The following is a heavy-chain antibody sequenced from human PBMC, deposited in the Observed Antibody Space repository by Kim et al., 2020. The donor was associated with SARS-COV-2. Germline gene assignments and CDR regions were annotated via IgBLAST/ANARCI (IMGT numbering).Heavy chain of an antibody. D-gene: IGHD2-15*01. J-gene: IGHJ4*02. Sequence: SETLSLTCNVSGYSISSDYYWGWIRQPPGRGLEWIGSISHSGTTYYKPSLESRVTISLATSKNQFSLELTFVTAADTAVYYCARAPEGYCNGGSCYSFGYWGQGIPVIVS. V-gene: IGHV4-38-2*02. CDR2: ISHSGTT. CDR3: ARAPEGYCNGGSCYSFGY. CDR1: GYSISSDYY.